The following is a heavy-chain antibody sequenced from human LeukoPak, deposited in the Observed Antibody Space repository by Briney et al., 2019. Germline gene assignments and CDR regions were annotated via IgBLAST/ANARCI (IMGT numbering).Heavy chain of an antibody. Sequence: GGSLRLSCAASGFTFSSYWMHWVRQAPGKGLVWVSRINSDGSTTNYADSVKGRFTISRDNAKNTLYLQMNSLRAEDTAVYYCARAPYFDFWSGYPPDYWGQGTLVTVSS. CDR1: GFTFSSYW. D-gene: IGHD3-3*01. J-gene: IGHJ4*02. V-gene: IGHV3-74*01. CDR3: ARAPYFDFWSGYPPDY. CDR2: INSDGSTT.